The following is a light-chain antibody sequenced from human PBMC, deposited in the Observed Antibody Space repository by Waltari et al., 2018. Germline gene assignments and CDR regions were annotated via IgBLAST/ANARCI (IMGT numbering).Light chain of an antibody. CDR2: AAS. V-gene: IGKV1-8*01. CDR1: QHIAGY. CDR3: QQYYSDPLT. Sequence: AIRMTQSPSSFPASTGDRVTITFRASQHIAGYLAWYQQKPGKAPKLLIYAASTLQSGVPSRFSGSGSGTDFTLTISCLQSEDFATYYCQQYYSDPLTFGGGTKVEIK. J-gene: IGKJ4*01.